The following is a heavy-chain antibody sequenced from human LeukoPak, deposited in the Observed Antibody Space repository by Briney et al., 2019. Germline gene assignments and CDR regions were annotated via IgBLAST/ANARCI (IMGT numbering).Heavy chain of an antibody. CDR3: ARDRAAILRHFDY. D-gene: IGHD3-10*01. Sequence: GGSLRLSCVASGFTFSSYSMNWVRQAPGKGLEWVSSISGSSNYIYYADSVKGRFTISRDSAKNSLYLQMNSLRAEDTAVYYCARDRAAILRHFDYWGQGTLVTVSS. J-gene: IGHJ4*02. CDR1: GFTFSSYS. CDR2: ISGSSNYI. V-gene: IGHV3-21*01.